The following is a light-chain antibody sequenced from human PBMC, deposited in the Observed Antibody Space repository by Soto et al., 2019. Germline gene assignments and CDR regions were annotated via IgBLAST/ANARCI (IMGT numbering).Light chain of an antibody. Sequence: DIQMTQSPSTLSASVGDRGTITCRASQSISSWLAWYQQKPGKAPKLLIYKASSLESGVPSRFSGSGSGTEFTLTISSLQPDDCATYYCQQYNSYPWTFGQGTKVEIK. V-gene: IGKV1-5*03. CDR3: QQYNSYPWT. J-gene: IGKJ1*01. CDR1: QSISSW. CDR2: KAS.